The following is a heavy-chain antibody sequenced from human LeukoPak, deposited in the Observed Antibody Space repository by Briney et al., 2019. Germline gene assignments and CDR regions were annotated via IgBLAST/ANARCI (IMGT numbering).Heavy chain of an antibody. CDR1: GGSFSGYY. D-gene: IGHD6-19*01. CDR2: INHSGST. Sequence: PSETLSLTCAVYGGSFSGYYWSWIRQPPGKGLGWIGEINHSGSTNYNPSLKSRVTISVDTSKNQFSLKLSSVTAADTAVYYCARPKWYSSGWSFDYWGQGTLVTVSS. V-gene: IGHV4-34*01. J-gene: IGHJ4*02. CDR3: ARPKWYSSGWSFDY.